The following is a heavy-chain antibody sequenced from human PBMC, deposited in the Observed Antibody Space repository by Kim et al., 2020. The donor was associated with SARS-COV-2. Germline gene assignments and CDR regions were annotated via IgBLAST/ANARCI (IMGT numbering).Heavy chain of an antibody. CDR3: VRVDMGLGDN. CDR2: IKQDGSEK. CDR1: GFTFSRYR. V-gene: IGHV3-7*01. Sequence: GGSLRLSCAASGFTFSRYRMNWVRQAPGKGLEWVANIKQDGSEKHYVDSVKGRFTISRDNAKNSLYLQMNSLRAEDTAVYYCVRVDMGLGDNWVQGTLVTVSS. D-gene: IGHD1-26*01. J-gene: IGHJ4*02.